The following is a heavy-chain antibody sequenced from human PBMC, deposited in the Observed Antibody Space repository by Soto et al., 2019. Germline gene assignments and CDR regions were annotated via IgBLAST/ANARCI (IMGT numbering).Heavy chain of an antibody. V-gene: IGHV3-23*01. CDR2: ISGSGDKT. J-gene: IGHJ1*01. CDR1: GFTFKYYA. Sequence: EVQLLQSGGGLAQPGTSLRLSCAASGFTFKYYAITWVRQAPGKGLEWVSTISGSGDKTDYADSVKGRFRVSRDNSKDALYLQTESLRADAPALYYCARESTWSGGQDLQDWGQGTLVTVSS. CDR3: ARESTWSGGQDLQD. D-gene: IGHD3-16*01.